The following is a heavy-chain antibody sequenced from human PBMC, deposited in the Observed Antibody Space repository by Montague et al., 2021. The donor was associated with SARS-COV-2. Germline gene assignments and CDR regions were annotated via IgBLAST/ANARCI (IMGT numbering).Heavy chain of an antibody. V-gene: IGHV4-39*01. CDR3: ATQEDPSGWIPGPFDF. CDR1: DGSISSSSYY. J-gene: IGHJ4*02. Sequence: SETLSLTYTVSDGSISSSSYYWAWIRQPPGKGLEWIGSIYYRGSTYYNPSLKSRVFISVDTSKNQLSLTLTSVTAADTAVYYCATQEDPSGWIPGPFDFWGQGTLLSVSS. D-gene: IGHD6-19*01. CDR2: IYYRGST.